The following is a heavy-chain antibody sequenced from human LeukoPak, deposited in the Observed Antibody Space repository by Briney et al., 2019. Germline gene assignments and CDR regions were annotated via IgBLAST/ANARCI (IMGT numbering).Heavy chain of an antibody. CDR2: INHSGST. Sequence: SETLSLTCAVYGGSFSGYYWSWIRQPPGKGLEWIGEINHSGSTNYNPSLKSRVTISVDTSKNQFSLKLSSVTAADTAVYYCASYTAGGGGLDYWGQGTLVTVFS. CDR1: GGSFSGYY. D-gene: IGHD5-18*01. CDR3: ASYTAGGGGLDY. J-gene: IGHJ4*02. V-gene: IGHV4-34*01.